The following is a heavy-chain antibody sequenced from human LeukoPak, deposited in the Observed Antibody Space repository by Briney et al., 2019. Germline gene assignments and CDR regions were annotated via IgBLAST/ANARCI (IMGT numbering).Heavy chain of an antibody. D-gene: IGHD5-18*01. CDR2: IYYSGST. CDR1: GGSISRSGYY. CDR3: ARARHGYIYGYRPNELGHFFDY. J-gene: IGHJ4*02. V-gene: IGHV4-39*07. Sequence: PSETLSLTCTVSGGSISRSGYYWGWIRQTPGKGLEWIGSIYYSGSTYYKSSLKSRVTISLDTSKNQFSLKLSSVIAADTAVYYCARARHGYIYGYRPNELGHFFDYWGQGTLVTVSS.